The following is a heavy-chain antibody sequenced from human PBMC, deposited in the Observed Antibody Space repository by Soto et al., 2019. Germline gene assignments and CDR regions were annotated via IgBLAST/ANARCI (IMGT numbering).Heavy chain of an antibody. J-gene: IGHJ4*02. CDR3: AKSRYSDSSGDFYDY. V-gene: IGHV3-23*01. CDR2: IGGSGRTT. Sequence: PGGSLRLSCAASAFTFNNYAMSWVRQAPGKGLEWVSGIGGSGRTTYYADSVKGRFTISRDNSNNTLFLRMNSLRAEDTAVYYCAKSRYSDSSGDFYDYWGQGTLVTVSS. D-gene: IGHD3-22*01. CDR1: AFTFNNYA.